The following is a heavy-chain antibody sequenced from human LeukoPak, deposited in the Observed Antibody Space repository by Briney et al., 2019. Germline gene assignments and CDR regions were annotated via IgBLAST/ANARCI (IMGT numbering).Heavy chain of an antibody. J-gene: IGHJ5*02. Sequence: SETLSLTCTVSGDSMRSFYWSFIRQPAGKGLEWIGLIHTSGTTWYNASLKSRVAMSVDTSKNQFSLRLTSVTAADTAVYYCARGDLYDGGGRNWFDPWGQGTLVTVSS. CDR3: ARGDLYDGGGRNWFDP. CDR2: IHTSGTT. V-gene: IGHV4-4*07. CDR1: GDSMRSFY. D-gene: IGHD3-16*01.